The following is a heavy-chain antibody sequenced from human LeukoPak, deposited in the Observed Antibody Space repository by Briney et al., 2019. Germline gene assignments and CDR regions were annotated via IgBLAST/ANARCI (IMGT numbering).Heavy chain of an antibody. CDR1: GGSISSSY. V-gene: IGHV4-34*01. Sequence: SETLSLTCTVSGGSISSSYWSWIRQPPGKGLEWIGEINHSGSTNYNPSHKSRVTISVDTPKNQFSLKLSSVTAADTAVYYCARLREYYYDSKGSYWGQGTLVTVSS. CDR3: ARLREYYYDSKGSY. J-gene: IGHJ4*02. D-gene: IGHD3-22*01. CDR2: INHSGST.